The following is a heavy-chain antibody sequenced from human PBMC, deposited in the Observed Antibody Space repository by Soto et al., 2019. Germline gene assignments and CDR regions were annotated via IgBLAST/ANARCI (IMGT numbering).Heavy chain of an antibody. Sequence: SETLSLTCTVSGASISSGRSYWSWIRQHPGKGLEWIGYMFYSGSTYYHPSLKSRVNISADTSKNQFSLRLTSVTPADTAVYYCARDNGYGHFDSWGQGTLVTVS. CDR1: GASISSGRSY. D-gene: IGHD5-12*01. CDR2: MFYSGST. J-gene: IGHJ4*02. V-gene: IGHV4-31*03. CDR3: ARDNGYGHFDS.